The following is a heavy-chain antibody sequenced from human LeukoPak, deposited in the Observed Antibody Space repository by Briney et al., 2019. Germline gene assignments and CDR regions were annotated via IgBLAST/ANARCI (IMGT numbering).Heavy chain of an antibody. Sequence: GGSLRLSCAASGFTFSSYSMNWVRQAPGKGLEWVSSISSSSSSYIYYADSVKGRFTISRDNAKNSLYLQMNSLRADDTAVYYCARLGVKAFSLSGTLRGLEYYYYMDVWGKGTTVTVSS. V-gene: IGHV3-21*04. CDR2: ISSSSSSYI. D-gene: IGHD3-16*02. J-gene: IGHJ6*03. CDR1: GFTFSSYS. CDR3: ARLGVKAFSLSGTLRGLEYYYYMDV.